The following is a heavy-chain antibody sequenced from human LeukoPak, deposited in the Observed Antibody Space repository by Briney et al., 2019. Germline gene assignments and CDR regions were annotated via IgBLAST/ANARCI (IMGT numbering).Heavy chain of an antibody. CDR3: ARVTYYDFWSGYPEAFDI. CDR1: GGSISSYY. V-gene: IGHV4-59*01. Sequence: SETLSLTCTVSGGSISSYYWSWIRQPPGKGLEWIGYIYYSGSTNYNPSLKSRVTISVDTSKNQFSLKLSSVTAADTAVYYCARVTYYDFWSGYPEAFDIWGQGTMVTVSS. CDR2: IYYSGST. D-gene: IGHD3-3*01. J-gene: IGHJ3*02.